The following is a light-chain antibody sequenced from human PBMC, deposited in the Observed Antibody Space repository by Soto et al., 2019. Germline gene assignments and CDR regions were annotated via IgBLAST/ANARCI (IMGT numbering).Light chain of an antibody. V-gene: IGKV1-27*01. CDR2: GAS. CDR3: QKYDSAART. Sequence: DVQMTQSPSSLSASVGDRVTITCRESQGISNSLAWYQQRPGRVPKLLIYGASNLQSEVPSRFSGSGSGTDFTLTISSLQPEDVATYYCQKYDSAARTFGQGTRV. J-gene: IGKJ1*01. CDR1: QGISNS.